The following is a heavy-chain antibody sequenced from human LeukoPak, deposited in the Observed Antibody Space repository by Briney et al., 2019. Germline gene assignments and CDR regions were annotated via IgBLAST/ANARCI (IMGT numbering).Heavy chain of an antibody. D-gene: IGHD4-17*01. J-gene: IGHJ6*02. CDR3: AREGDYGDSKYSYYYGMDV. CDR1: GLTFTSFA. V-gene: IGHV3-30-3*01. CDR2: ISYDGNNK. Sequence: GRSLRLSCAASGLTFTSFAMHWVRQAPSKGLEWVAHISYDGNNKYYADSVKGRFTISRDNSKNTLYLQMNSLRAEDTAVYYCAREGDYGDSKYSYYYGMDVWGQGTTVTVSS.